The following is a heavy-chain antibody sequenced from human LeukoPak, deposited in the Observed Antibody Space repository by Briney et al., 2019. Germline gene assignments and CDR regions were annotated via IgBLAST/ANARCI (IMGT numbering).Heavy chain of an antibody. J-gene: IGHJ4*02. CDR1: GGSISSSNW. CDR2: IYHSGST. CDR3: ARVWLTTVFSFDY. D-gene: IGHD4-11*01. Sequence: PSGTLSLTCAVSGGSISSSNWWSWVRQPPGKGLEWIGEIYHSGSTNYNPSLKSRVTISIDTSKNQFSLKLSSVTAADTAVYYCARVWLTTVFSFDYWGQGTLVTVSS. V-gene: IGHV4-4*02.